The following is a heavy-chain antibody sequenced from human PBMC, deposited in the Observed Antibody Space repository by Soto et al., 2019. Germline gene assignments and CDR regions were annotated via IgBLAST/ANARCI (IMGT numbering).Heavy chain of an antibody. D-gene: IGHD6-19*01. Sequence: GGSLRLSWAASGFTFINPGINWVSQAPGKGLEWVSAISGSGGSTYYADSVKGRFTISRDNSKDTLYLQMNSLRAEDTAVYYCAKVYGSSGWPYDYWGQGTLVTVSS. CDR2: ISGSGGST. CDR3: AKVYGSSGWPYDY. CDR1: GFTFINPG. J-gene: IGHJ4*02. V-gene: IGHV3-23*01.